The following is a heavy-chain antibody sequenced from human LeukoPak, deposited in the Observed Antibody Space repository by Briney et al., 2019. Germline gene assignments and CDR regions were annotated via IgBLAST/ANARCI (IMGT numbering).Heavy chain of an antibody. J-gene: IGHJ4*02. CDR1: GYTFTSYY. CDR3: ARTQYNYGDRYFDY. Sequence: ASVKVSCKASGYTFTSYYMHWVRQAPGQGLEWXXIINPSGGSTDYAQKFQGRVTMTRDTSTSTVYMELSSLRSEDTAVYYCARTQYNYGDRYFDYWGQGTLVTVSS. CDR2: INPSGGST. V-gene: IGHV1-46*01. D-gene: IGHD3-10*01.